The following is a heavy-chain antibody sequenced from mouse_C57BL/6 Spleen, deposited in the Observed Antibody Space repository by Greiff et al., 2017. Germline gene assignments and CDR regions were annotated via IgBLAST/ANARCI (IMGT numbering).Heavy chain of an antibody. D-gene: IGHD2-4*01. CDR2: IYPGDGDT. CDR1: GYAFSSSW. V-gene: IGHV1-82*01. J-gene: IGHJ1*03. Sequence: VQLQQSGAELVRPGSSVKISCKASGYAFSSSWMNWVKQRPGKGLEWIGRIYPGDGDTNYNGKFKGKATLTADKSSSTAYMQLSSLTSEDSAVYFCARDYDYGYFDVWGTGTTVTVSS. CDR3: ARDYDYGYFDV.